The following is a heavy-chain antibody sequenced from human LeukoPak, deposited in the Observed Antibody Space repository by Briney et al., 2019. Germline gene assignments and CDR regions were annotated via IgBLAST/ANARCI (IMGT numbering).Heavy chain of an antibody. V-gene: IGHV2-5*02. CDR3: AHRLRGSSGWDFDY. J-gene: IGHJ4*02. Sequence: SGPTLVNPTPTLTLTCTFSGFSLTTSGVGVGWIRQPPGKALEWLAVTYWDDDKRYSPSLKSRLTITKDTSKNQVVLTMTNMDPVDTATYYCAHRLRGSSGWDFDYWGQGTLVTVSS. CDR2: TYWDDDK. D-gene: IGHD6-19*01. CDR1: GFSLTTSGVG.